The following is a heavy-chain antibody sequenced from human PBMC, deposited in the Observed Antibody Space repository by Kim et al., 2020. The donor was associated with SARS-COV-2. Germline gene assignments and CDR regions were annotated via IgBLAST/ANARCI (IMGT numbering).Heavy chain of an antibody. J-gene: IGHJ4*02. V-gene: IGHV3-53*01. CDR2: IYSGGST. Sequence: GGSLRLSCAASGFTVSSNYMSWVRQAPGKGLEWVSVIYSGGSTYYAEAVKGRFTISRDNTKNTLCLQMNSLRAEDTAVYYCARASYGDYAFFDYWGQGTLVTVS. D-gene: IGHD4-17*01. CDR1: GFTVSSNY. CDR3: ARASYGDYAFFDY.